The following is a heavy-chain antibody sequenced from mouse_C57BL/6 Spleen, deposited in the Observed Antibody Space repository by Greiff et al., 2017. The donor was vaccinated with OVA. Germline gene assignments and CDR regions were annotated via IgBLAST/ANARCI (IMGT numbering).Heavy chain of an antibody. CDR3: AAYYVYPFYFDY. CDR2: MYPGDGDT. J-gene: IGHJ2*01. V-gene: IGHV1-82*01. CDR1: GYAFSRSW. Sequence: VQLQQSGPELVKPGASVKISCKASGYAFSRSWMNWVKQRPGKGLEWIGRMYPGDGDTNYNGKFKGKATLTSDTSSSTAYMQLSSLTSDDSAIYFCAAYYVYPFYFDYWGQVTTLTVSS. D-gene: IGHD2-9*01.